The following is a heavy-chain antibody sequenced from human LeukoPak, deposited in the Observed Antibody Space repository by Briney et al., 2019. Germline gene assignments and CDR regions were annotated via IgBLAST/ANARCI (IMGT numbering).Heavy chain of an antibody. CDR1: GFTFSDYY. Sequence: GGSLRLSCAASGFTFSDYYMSWIRQAPGKGLEWVSYISSSSSYTNYADSVKGRFTISRDNAKNSLYLQINSLRAEDTAVYYCAPGTYSYGYLFDYWGQGTLVTVSS. CDR3: APGTYSYGYLFDY. V-gene: IGHV3-11*06. CDR2: ISSSSSYT. J-gene: IGHJ4*02. D-gene: IGHD5-18*01.